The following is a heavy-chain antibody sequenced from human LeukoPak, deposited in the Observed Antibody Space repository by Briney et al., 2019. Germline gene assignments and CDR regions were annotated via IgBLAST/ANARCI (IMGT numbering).Heavy chain of an antibody. V-gene: IGHV6-1*01. D-gene: IGHD1-26*01. CDR2: TYYRSKWYY. CDR1: GDSVSSNSDA. CDR3: ARDPVGGSTIFDY. J-gene: IGHJ4*02. Sequence: SQTLSLTCAISGDSVSSNSDAWHWLRQSPSRGLEWLGRTYYRSKWYYDYAVAVKSRISINPDTSKNQFSLQLSSVTPEDTAVYYCARDPVGGSTIFDYWGQGTLVTVSS.